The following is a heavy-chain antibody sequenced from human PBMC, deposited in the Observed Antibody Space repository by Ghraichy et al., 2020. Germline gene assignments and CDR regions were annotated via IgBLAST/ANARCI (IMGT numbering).Heavy chain of an antibody. D-gene: IGHD6-6*01. J-gene: IGHJ4*02. CDR2: IDSEGSTT. CDR3: ARGIYSSSPKTAGY. V-gene: IGHV3-74*01. Sequence: GGSLRLSCAASGFTFNSYWMHWVRQAPGKGLMWVSRIDSEGSTTNYADSVKGRFTISRDNAKNTLYLQMNSLRAEDKAVYYCARGIYSSSPKTAGYWGQGTRVTVSS. CDR1: GFTFNSYW.